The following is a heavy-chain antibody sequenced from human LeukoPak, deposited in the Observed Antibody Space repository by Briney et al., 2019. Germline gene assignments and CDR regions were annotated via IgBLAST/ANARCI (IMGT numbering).Heavy chain of an antibody. CDR1: GGSISSSSYY. CDR3: ARAPLLWSPYYFDY. CDR2: IYYVGST. J-gene: IGHJ4*02. D-gene: IGHD3-10*01. Sequence: SETLSLTCTVSGGSISSSSYYWGWIRQPPGKGLEWIGSIYYVGSTYYNPSLKSRVTISVDTSKNQFSLKLSSVTAADTAVYYCARAPLLWSPYYFDYWGQGTLVTASS. V-gene: IGHV4-39*01.